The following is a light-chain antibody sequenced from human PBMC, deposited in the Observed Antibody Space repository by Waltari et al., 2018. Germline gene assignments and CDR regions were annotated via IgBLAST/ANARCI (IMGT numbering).Light chain of an antibody. V-gene: IGKV3-20*01. CDR2: VAS. CDR1: QTVPLNY. Sequence: EIVLTQSPGTLSLPPGERSTLSCRASQTVPLNYLAWYQQKPGQAPRLLIYVASSRATGIPDRFSGSESGTDFTLTIRRLEPEDFAVYYCQQYATSPLTFGGGTKEEIK. CDR3: QQYATSPLT. J-gene: IGKJ4*01.